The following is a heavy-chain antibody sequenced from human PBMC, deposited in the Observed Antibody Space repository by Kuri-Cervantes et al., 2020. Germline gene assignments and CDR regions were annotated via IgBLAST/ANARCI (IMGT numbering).Heavy chain of an antibody. CDR3: ASSRRRGSGWSSAFDI. V-gene: IGHV1-46*01. Sequence: GGSLRLSCKASGYTFTSYYMHWVRQAPGQGLEWMGIINPSGGSTSYAQKFQGRVTMTRDTSTSTVYMELSSLRSEDTAVYYCASSRRRGSGWSSAFDIWGQGTMVTVSS. J-gene: IGHJ3*02. D-gene: IGHD6-19*01. CDR1: GYTFTSYY. CDR2: INPSGGST.